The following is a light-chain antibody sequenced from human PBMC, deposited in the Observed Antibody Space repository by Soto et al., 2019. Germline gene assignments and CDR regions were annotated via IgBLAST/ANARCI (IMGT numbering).Light chain of an antibody. CDR3: QEYNSYWT. V-gene: IGKV1-5*03. J-gene: IGKJ1*01. CDR2: KAS. CDR1: QSISNW. Sequence: DIQMTQSPSTLSASVVDSVTITCRASQSISNWLAWYQQKPGKAPKLLIYKASSLESGVPSRFSGSGSGTEFTLTISSLQPDDFGTYYCQEYNSYWTFGQGTKVDIK.